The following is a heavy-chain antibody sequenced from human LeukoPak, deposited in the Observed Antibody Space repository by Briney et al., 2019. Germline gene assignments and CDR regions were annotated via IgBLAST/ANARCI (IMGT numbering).Heavy chain of an antibody. D-gene: IGHD6-13*01. J-gene: IGHJ4*02. CDR1: GGSISSYY. CDR3: ARNEYSSSPDY. V-gene: IGHV4-59*08. CDR2: IYYSGST. Sequence: SETLSLTCTVSGGSISSYYWSWIRQPPGKGLEWIGYIYYSGSTNYNPSLKSRVTISVDTSKNQFSLKLSSVTAADTAVYYCARNEYSSSPDYWGQGTLVTVSS.